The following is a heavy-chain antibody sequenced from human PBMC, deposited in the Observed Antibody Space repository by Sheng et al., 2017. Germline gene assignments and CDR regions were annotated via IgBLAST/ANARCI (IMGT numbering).Heavy chain of an antibody. J-gene: IGHJ4*02. CDR1: GFTFSSYG. Sequence: EVQLVESGGGLVQPGGTLRLSCAASGFTFSSYGMSWVRQAPGKGLEWVSAISGSGGSTYYADSVKGRFTISRDNSKNTLYLQMNSLRAEDTAVYYCAKDAMIMAPVAGTFDYWGQGTLVTVSS. CDR3: AKDAMIMAPVAGTFDY. CDR2: ISGSGGST. V-gene: IGHV3-23*04. D-gene: IGHD6-19*01.